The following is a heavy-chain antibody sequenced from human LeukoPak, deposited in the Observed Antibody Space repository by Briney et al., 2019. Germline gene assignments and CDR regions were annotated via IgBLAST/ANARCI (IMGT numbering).Heavy chain of an antibody. V-gene: IGHV4-34*01. CDR1: GGSFSGYY. CDR2: INHSGST. D-gene: IGHD6-13*01. J-gene: IGHJ6*02. CDR3: ARLAAAGPSGDYYYYYGMDV. Sequence: PSETLSLTCAVYGGSFSGYYWSWIRQPPGKGLEWIGEINHSGSTNYNPSLKSRVTISVDTSKNQFSLKLSSVTAADTAVYYCARLAAAGPSGDYYYYYGMDVWGQGTTVTVSS.